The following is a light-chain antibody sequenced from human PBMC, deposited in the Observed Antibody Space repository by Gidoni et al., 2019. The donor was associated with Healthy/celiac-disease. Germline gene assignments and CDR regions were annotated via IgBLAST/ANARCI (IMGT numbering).Light chain of an antibody. Sequence: DIVMTQSPDSLAVSLGERATINCKSSQSVLYSSNNKNYLAWYQQKPGQPPKLLIYWASTRESGVPDRFSGRGSGTDFTLTISSLQAEDVAGYYCQQYYSTPLTFGGXTKVEIK. V-gene: IGKV4-1*01. J-gene: IGKJ4*01. CDR3: QQYYSTPLT. CDR2: WAS. CDR1: QSVLYSSNNKNY.